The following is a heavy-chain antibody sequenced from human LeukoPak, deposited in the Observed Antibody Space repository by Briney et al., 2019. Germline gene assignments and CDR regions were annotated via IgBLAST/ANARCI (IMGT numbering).Heavy chain of an antibody. CDR3: AKSPTSSYCSSTSCYPYYYYYMDV. V-gene: IGHV3-30*02. CDR1: GFTFSSYG. CDR2: IRYDGSNK. D-gene: IGHD2-2*01. J-gene: IGHJ6*03. Sequence: GGSLRLSCAASGFTFSSYGMHWVRQAPGKGLEWVAFIRYDGSNKYYADSVKGRFTISRDNSKNTLYLQMNSLRAENTAVYYCAKSPTSSYCSSTSCYPYYYYYMDVWGKGTTVTVSS.